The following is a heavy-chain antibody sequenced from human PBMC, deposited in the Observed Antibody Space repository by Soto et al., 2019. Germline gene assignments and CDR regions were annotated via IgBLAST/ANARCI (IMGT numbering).Heavy chain of an antibody. D-gene: IGHD3-10*01. V-gene: IGHV4-34*01. CDR3: ARDKITCVFDY. CDR1: YGTCRDHY. J-gene: IGHJ4*01. CDR2: INHSGST. Sequence: PFEPKPVPNTVDYGTCRDHYCTCILKKTRTGLEWIGEINHSGSTNYNPSLKSRVTISVDTSKNQFSLKLTSVTAAVTAVYYCARDKITCVFDYWGHGTPVTGSS.